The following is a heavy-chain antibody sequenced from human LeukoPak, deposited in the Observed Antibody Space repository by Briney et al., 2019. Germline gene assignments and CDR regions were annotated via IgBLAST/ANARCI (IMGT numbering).Heavy chain of an antibody. V-gene: IGHV3-7*01. D-gene: IGHD6-19*01. J-gene: IGHJ4*02. Sequence: QPGGSLRLSCAASGFTFSSYWMSWVRQAPGKGLEWVANIKQDGSEKYYVDSVKGRFTISRDNAKNSLYLQMNSLRAGDTAVYYCARERQSTVAGRNVIVYWGQGTLVTVSS. CDR2: IKQDGSEK. CDR1: GFTFSSYW. CDR3: ARERQSTVAGRNVIVY.